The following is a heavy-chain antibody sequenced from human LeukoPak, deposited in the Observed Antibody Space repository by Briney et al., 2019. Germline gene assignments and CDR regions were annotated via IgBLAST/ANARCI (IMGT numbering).Heavy chain of an antibody. CDR2: MNPNSGNT. V-gene: IGHV1-8*01. CDR3: ARDPYRIYYYYNGMDV. J-gene: IGHJ6*02. CDR1: GYTFTSYD. D-gene: IGHD2-15*01. Sequence: VASVKVSCKASGYTFTSYDINWVRQATGQGLEWMGWMNPNSGNTGYAQKFQGRVTMTRNTSISTAYMELSSLRSEDTAVYYCARDPYRIYYYYNGMDVWGQGTTVTVSS.